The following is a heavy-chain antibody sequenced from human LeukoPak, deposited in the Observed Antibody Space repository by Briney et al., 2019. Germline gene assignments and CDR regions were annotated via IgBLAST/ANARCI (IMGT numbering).Heavy chain of an antibody. CDR3: AKDGTGGTMGYYYMDV. CDR1: GFTFSSYA. J-gene: IGHJ6*03. D-gene: IGHD3-10*01. V-gene: IGHV3-23*01. Sequence: GGSLRLSCAASGFTFSSYAMSWVRQAPGKGLEWVSAISGSGGSTYYADSVKGRFTISRDNSKNTLYLQMNSLRAEDTAVYYCAKDGTGGTMGYYYMDVWGKGTTVTVSS. CDR2: ISGSGGST.